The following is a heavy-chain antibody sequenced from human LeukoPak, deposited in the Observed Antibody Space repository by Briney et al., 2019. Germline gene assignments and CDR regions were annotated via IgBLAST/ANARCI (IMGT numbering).Heavy chain of an antibody. V-gene: IGHV3-33*01. D-gene: IGHD3-10*01. CDR1: GFTFSSYG. J-gene: IGHJ4*02. CDR2: IWYDGSNK. Sequence: HPGGSLRLSCAASGFTFSSYGMHWVRQAPGKGLEWVAVIWYDGSNKYYADSVKGRFTISRDNSKNTLYLQMNSLRAEDTAVYYCARDPFPSTMVRGVPTYWGQGTLVTVSS. CDR3: ARDPFPSTMVRGVPTY.